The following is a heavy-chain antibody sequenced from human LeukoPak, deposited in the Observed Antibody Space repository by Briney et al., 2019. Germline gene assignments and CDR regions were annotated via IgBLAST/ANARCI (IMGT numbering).Heavy chain of an antibody. CDR3: AKGGHYDFDY. Sequence: GGSLRLSCAASGFTFSTYWMKWVRQAPGKGLEWVASIKEDGSDKYYVDSVKGRFSISRDNAKNSLYLQMNSLRTEDTAVYYCAKGGHYDFDYWGQGTLVTVSS. V-gene: IGHV3-7*01. CDR1: GFTFSTYW. D-gene: IGHD4-17*01. CDR2: IKEDGSDK. J-gene: IGHJ4*02.